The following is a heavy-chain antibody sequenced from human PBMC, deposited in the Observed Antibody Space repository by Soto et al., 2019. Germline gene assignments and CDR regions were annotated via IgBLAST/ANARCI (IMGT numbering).Heavy chain of an antibody. CDR3: ARATRDTAMVGYYYYGMDV. CDR2: IIPIFGTA. CDR1: GVTFSSYA. J-gene: IGHJ6*02. V-gene: IGHV1-69*01. D-gene: IGHD5-18*01. Sequence: QAQLVQSGAEVKKPGSSVNVSCKASGVTFSSYAISWVRQAPGQGLEWMGGIIPIFGTANYAQKFQGRVTITADESTSTAYMEVRSLRSEDTVVYYCARATRDTAMVGYYYYGMDVWGQGTTVTVSS.